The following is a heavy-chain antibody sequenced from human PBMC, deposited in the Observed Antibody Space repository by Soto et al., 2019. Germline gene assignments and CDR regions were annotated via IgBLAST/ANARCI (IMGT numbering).Heavy chain of an antibody. J-gene: IGHJ4*02. D-gene: IGHD3-10*01. CDR2: IKQDGSEK. CDR3: ARLGVWFAELLSRYFDY. V-gene: IGHV3-7*01. CDR1: GCTFSSCR. Sequence: GSLLLPGSASGCTFSSCRRSWLRQTARKGREWVANIKQDGSEKYYVDSVKGRFTISRDNAKNSLYLQIKRLRAEDTAVYYCARLGVWFAELLSRYFDYCRKGTMVIVSS.